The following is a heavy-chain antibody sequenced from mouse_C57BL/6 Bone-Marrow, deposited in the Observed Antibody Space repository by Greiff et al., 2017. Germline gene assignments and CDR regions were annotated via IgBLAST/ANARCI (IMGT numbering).Heavy chain of an antibody. V-gene: IGHV1-61*01. J-gene: IGHJ1*03. CDR3: ARPYYGSSPLYFDV. CDR1: GYTFTSYW. CDR2: IYPSDSAT. Sequence: VQLQQPGAELVRPGSSVKLSCKASGYTFTSYWMDWVKQRPGQGLEWIGNIYPSDSATHYNQKFKDKATLTVDKSSSTAYMQLSSLTSEDSAVYYCARPYYGSSPLYFDVWGTGTTVTVSS. D-gene: IGHD1-1*01.